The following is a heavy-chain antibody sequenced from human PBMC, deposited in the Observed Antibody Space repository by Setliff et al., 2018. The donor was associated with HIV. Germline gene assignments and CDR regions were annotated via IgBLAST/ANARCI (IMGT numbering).Heavy chain of an antibody. CDR2: ISERGTTT. J-gene: IGHJ3*02. CDR3: ARDHAGRLVGATNDAFDI. CDR1: GFTFSNYK. Sequence: GGSLRLSCAASGFTFSNYKMNWVRQVPGTGLEWISYISERGTTTYYADSVKGRFTISRDNAKNSLYLQMNSLRAEDTAVYYCARDHAGRLVGATNDAFDIWGQGTMVTVSS. D-gene: IGHD1-26*01. V-gene: IGHV3-48*03.